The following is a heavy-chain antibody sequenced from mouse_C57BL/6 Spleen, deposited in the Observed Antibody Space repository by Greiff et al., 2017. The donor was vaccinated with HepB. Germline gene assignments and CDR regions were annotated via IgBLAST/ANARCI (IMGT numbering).Heavy chain of an antibody. CDR1: GFTFSSYA. Sequence: EVNVVESGEGLVKPGGSLKLSCAASGFTFSSYAMSWVRQTPEKRLEWVAYISSGGDYIYYADTVKGRFTISRDNARNTLYLQMSSLKSEDTAMYYCTRDDYGSYVYQYYYAMDYWGQGTSVTVSS. CDR3: TRDDYGSYVYQYYYAMDY. D-gene: IGHD1-1*01. CDR2: ISSGGDYI. V-gene: IGHV5-9-1*02. J-gene: IGHJ4*01.